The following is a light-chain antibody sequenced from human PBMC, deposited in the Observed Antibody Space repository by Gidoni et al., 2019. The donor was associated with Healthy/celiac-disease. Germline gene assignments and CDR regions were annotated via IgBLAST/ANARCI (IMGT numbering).Light chain of an antibody. J-gene: IGKJ4*01. CDR3: QQYYSPPLT. V-gene: IGKV4-1*01. CDR1: QRVLYSSNSKNY. CDR2: WAS. Sequence: DIVMTQSPDSLAASLCQRATINCKSIQRVLYSSNSKNYLAWYQQKPGQPPKLLIYWASTRESGVPDRFSGSGSGTDFTLTISSLQAEDVAVYYCQQYYSPPLTFGGGTKVEIK.